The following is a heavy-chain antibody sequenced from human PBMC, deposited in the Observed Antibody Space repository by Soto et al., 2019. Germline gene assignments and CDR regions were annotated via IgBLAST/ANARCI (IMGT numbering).Heavy chain of an antibody. CDR1: GFTVSSYA. Sequence: GGSLRLSCAASGFTVSSYALNWVRQAPGKGLEWVSGISASTYYADSVKGRFTISRDNSNDMLYLQMNSLRAEDTAVYYCARDLVLAAGTSVYWGQGSPVTVSS. J-gene: IGHJ4*02. CDR3: ARDLVLAAGTSVY. CDR2: ISAST. D-gene: IGHD6-13*01. V-gene: IGHV3-23*01.